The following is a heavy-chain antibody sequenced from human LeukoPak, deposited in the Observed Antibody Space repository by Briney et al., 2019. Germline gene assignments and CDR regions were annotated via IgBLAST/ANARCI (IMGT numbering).Heavy chain of an antibody. Sequence: SETLSLTCTVSGGSISGTSFYWGWIRQPPGKGLEWIGSIYYSGSAYYNSSLKSRVTISVDTSKNQFSLKLSSVTAADTAVYYCASNYYGSGSLDYWGQGNLVTVSS. CDR1: GGSISGTSFY. D-gene: IGHD3-10*01. CDR2: IYYSGSA. CDR3: ASNYYGSGSLDY. J-gene: IGHJ4*02. V-gene: IGHV4-39*01.